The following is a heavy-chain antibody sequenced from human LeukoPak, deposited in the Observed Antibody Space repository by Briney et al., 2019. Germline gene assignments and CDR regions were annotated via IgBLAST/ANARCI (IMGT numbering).Heavy chain of an antibody. CDR2: ISYDGSNK. Sequence: PGGSLRLSCAASGFTFSSYGMHWVRQAPGKGLEWVAVISYDGSNKYYADSVRGRFTISRDNSKNTLYLQMNSLRPEDTAVYYCAKDRSAVVRASPMDYWGQGTLVIVSS. CDR3: AKDRSAVVRASPMDY. CDR1: GFTFSSYG. J-gene: IGHJ4*02. V-gene: IGHV3-30*18. D-gene: IGHD3-10*01.